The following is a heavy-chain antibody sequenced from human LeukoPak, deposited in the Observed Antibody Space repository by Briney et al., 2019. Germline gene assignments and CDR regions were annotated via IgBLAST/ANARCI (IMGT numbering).Heavy chain of an antibody. J-gene: IGHJ4*02. CDR3: AKLFTYGDDDY. D-gene: IGHD4-17*01. Sequence: GGSLRLSCAASGFTFSSYGMSWVRQAPGKGLEWVSAISGSGGSTYYADSVKGRFTISRDNSKNTLYLQMNSLRAEDTAVYYWAKLFTYGDDDYWGQGTLVTVSS. CDR2: ISGSGGST. V-gene: IGHV3-23*01. CDR1: GFTFSSYG.